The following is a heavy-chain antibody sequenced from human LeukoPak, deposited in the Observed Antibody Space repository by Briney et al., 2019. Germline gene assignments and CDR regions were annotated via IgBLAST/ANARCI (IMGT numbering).Heavy chain of an antibody. J-gene: IGHJ4*02. CDR1: GFTISNDW. D-gene: IGHD3-10*01. CDR3: ARDFIRGAPDYLDL. V-gene: IGHV3-30*03. CDR2: IGYDGVYK. Sequence: PGESLRLSCTASGFTISNDWMSWVRQAPGKGLEWVAVIGYDGVYKFYTDSVKGRFTISRDDSKSTLYLQMDSLRAEDTAVYYCARDFIRGAPDYLDLWGQGTLVTVSS.